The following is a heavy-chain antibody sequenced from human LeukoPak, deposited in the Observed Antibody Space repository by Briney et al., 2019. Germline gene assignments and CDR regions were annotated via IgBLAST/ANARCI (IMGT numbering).Heavy chain of an antibody. V-gene: IGHV3-74*01. CDR2: IKSDRSSI. D-gene: IGHD5-18*01. CDR3: ARDGYSYGHDFDY. CDR1: GFTFSSYW. Sequence: AGGSLRLSCAASGFTFSSYWMHWVRQAPGKGLVWVSRIKSDRSSISYADSVKGRFTISRDNAKNTLYLQMNSLRAEDTAVYYCARDGYSYGHDFDYWGQGTLVTVSS. J-gene: IGHJ4*02.